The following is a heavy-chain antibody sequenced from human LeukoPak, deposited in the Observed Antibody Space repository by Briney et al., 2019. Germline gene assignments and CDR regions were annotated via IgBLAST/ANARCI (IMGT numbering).Heavy chain of an antibody. J-gene: IGHJ3*02. CDR1: GFTFSNYG. V-gene: IGHV3-23*01. Sequence: GGTLRLSCAASGFTFSNYGMSWVRKAPGKGLEWVSAISGSGGTTYYADSVKGRFTISRDNSENTLYLQMNSLRAEDTAVYYCARDNRWFGEKGAFDIWGQGTMVTVSS. CDR3: ARDNRWFGEKGAFDI. D-gene: IGHD3-10*01. CDR2: ISGSGGTT.